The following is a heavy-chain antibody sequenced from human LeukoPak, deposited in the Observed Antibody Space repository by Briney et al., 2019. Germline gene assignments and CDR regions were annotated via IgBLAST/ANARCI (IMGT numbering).Heavy chain of an antibody. Sequence: PSETLSLTCAVYGGSFSGYYWSWIRQPPGKGLEWIGEINHSGSTNYNPSLKSRVTISVDTSKNQFSLKLSSVTAADTAVYYCARHSYDFWSGYSAEAYYYYGMDVWGQGTTVTVSS. CDR1: GGSFSGYY. CDR2: INHSGST. J-gene: IGHJ6*02. D-gene: IGHD3-3*01. V-gene: IGHV4-34*01. CDR3: ARHSYDFWSGYSAEAYYYYGMDV.